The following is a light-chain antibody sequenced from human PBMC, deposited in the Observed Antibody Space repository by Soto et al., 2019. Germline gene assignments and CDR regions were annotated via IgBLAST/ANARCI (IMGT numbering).Light chain of an antibody. J-gene: IGLJ1*01. V-gene: IGLV2-14*01. CDR3: SSYTSSSTRV. CDR1: SSDVGGYNY. CDR2: DVS. Sequence: QSALTQPASVSGSPGQSITISCTGTSSDVGGYNYVSWYQQHPGKAPKLMIYDVSNRPSGVSNRFSGSKSGNTASLTISGLQAEDEADYYCSSYTSSSTRVFGTGTRSP.